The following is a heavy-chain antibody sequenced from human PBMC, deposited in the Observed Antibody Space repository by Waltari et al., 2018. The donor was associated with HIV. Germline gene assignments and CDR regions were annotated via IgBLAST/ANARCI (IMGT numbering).Heavy chain of an antibody. CDR3: ARRHSGRDAFDI. J-gene: IGHJ3*02. CDR2: INHSRST. Sequence: QVQLQQWGAGLLKPSETLSLTCAVYGGSFSGYSWTWIRQPPGKGLEWIGEINHSRSTLYNPSLKSRVTISVDTSKNQFSLKLTSVPAADTALYYCARRHSGRDAFDIWGQGTMVTVSS. CDR1: GGSFSGYS. D-gene: IGHD7-27*01. V-gene: IGHV4-34*01.